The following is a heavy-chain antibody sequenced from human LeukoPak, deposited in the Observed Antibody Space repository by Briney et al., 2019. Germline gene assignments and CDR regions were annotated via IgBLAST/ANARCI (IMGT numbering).Heavy chain of an antibody. Sequence: GRSLRLSCAASGFTFSSYGMHWVRQAPGKGLEWVAVIWYDGSNKYYADSVKGRFTISRDNSKNTLYLQMNSLRAEDTAVYYCAREFMTLVENRGFDYWGQGTLVTVSS. V-gene: IGHV3-33*01. CDR2: IWYDGSNK. CDR3: AREFMTLVENRGFDY. J-gene: IGHJ4*02. D-gene: IGHD1-1*01. CDR1: GFTFSSYG.